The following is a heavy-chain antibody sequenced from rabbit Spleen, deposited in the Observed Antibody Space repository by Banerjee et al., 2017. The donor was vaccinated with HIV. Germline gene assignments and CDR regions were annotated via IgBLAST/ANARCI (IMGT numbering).Heavy chain of an antibody. CDR1: GFDFSSYG. CDR2: IYAAKGST. V-gene: IGHV1S47*01. J-gene: IGHJ2*01. D-gene: IGHD1-1*01. CDR3: ARNYVNAFDP. Sequence: QEQLVESGGGLVQPGGSLKLSCKASGFDFSSYGVSWVRQAPGKGLEWIGIIYAAKGSTDYASWVNGRFTISSDNAQSTVDLKMTSLTAADTATYFCARNYVNAFDPWGQGTLVTVS.